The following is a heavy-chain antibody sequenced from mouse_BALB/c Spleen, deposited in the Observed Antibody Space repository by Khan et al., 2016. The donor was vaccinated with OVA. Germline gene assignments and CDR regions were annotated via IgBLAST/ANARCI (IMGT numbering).Heavy chain of an antibody. Sequence: QVQLKQSGAELVKPGASVKLSCKTSGYTFTSYWIQWVKQRPGQGLGWIGQIFPGTGTTYYNENFKGKATLTVDTSSTTAYMQFSSLTSEDSAVYCCARGDFGNYEFAYWGQGTLVTVSP. CDR2: IFPGTGTT. CDR1: GYTFTSYW. V-gene: IGHV1S132*01. D-gene: IGHD2-1*01. J-gene: IGHJ3*01. CDR3: ARGDFGNYEFAY.